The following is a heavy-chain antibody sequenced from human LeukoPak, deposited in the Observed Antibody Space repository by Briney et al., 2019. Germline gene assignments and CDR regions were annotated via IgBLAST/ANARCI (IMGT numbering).Heavy chain of an antibody. CDR1: GYSFTSSW. Sequence: GESLKISCKGSGYSFTSSWIGCVRPMPGKGLEWMGIIYPGDSDTRYSPPFQGQVTTSADKSISTVYLQWSSLKASDTAMYYCARLPAVAGNYYFDYWDQGTLVTVSS. D-gene: IGHD6-19*01. CDR3: ARLPAVAGNYYFDY. V-gene: IGHV5-51*01. J-gene: IGHJ4*02. CDR2: IYPGDSDT.